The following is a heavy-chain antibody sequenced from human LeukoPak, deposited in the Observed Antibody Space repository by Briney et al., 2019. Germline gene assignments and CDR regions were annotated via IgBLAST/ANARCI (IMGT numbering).Heavy chain of an antibody. J-gene: IGHJ6*03. CDR2: INPSGGST. Sequence: ASVKVSCKASGYTFTSYYMHWVRQAPGQGLEWMGIINPSGGSTSYAQKFQGRVTMTRDMSTSTVYMELSSLRSEDTAVYYCARDRDGSGSKTFYYYYYYMDVWGKGTTVTISS. D-gene: IGHD3-10*01. CDR1: GYTFTSYY. V-gene: IGHV1-46*01. CDR3: ARDRDGSGSKTFYYYYYYMDV.